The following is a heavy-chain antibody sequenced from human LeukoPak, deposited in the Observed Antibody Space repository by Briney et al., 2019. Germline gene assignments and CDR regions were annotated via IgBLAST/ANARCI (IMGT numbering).Heavy chain of an antibody. J-gene: IGHJ4*02. CDR2: ISYDGSNK. D-gene: IGHD3-22*01. CDR1: GFTFSSYA. V-gene: IGHV3-30-3*01. CDR3: ARDQAIVVVVYYLDY. Sequence: GGSLRLSCAASGFTFSSYAMHWVRQAPGKGLEWVAVISYDGSNKYYADSVKGRFTISRDNSKNTLYLQMNSLRAEDTAVYYCARDQAIVVVVYYLDYWGQGTLVTVSS.